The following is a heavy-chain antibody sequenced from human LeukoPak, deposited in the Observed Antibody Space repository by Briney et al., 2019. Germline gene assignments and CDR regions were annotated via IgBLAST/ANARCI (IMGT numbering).Heavy chain of an antibody. CDR2: ISSSGSTI. V-gene: IGHV3-48*03. CDR3: AREEPRSCAIDY. D-gene: IGHD1-26*01. CDR1: GFTFSSYE. Sequence: GGSLRLSCAASGFTFSSYEMNWVRQAPGKGLEWVSYISSSGSTIYYADSVKGRFTISRDNAKNSLYLQMNSLRAEDTAVYYCAREEPRSCAIDYWGQGTLVTVSS. J-gene: IGHJ4*02.